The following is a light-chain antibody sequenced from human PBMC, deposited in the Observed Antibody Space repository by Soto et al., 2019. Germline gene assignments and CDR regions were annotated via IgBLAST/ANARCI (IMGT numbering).Light chain of an antibody. V-gene: IGLV2-8*01. CDR3: SSYAGSNNWV. CDR2: EVT. J-gene: IGLJ3*02. CDR1: SSDVGGYNY. Sequence: QSALTQPPSASGSPGQSVTISCTGTSSDVGGYNYVSWYQQLPGKAPKLIIYEVTKRPSGVPDRFSGSKSGNTASLTVSGLLAEDEADYYCSSYAGSNNWVFGGGTKLTVL.